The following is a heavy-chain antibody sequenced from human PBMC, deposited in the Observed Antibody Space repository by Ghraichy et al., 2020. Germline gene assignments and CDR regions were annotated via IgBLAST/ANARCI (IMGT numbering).Heavy chain of an antibody. J-gene: IGHJ4*02. CDR1: GFTFSSYS. D-gene: IGHD3-10*01. V-gene: IGHV3-48*02. Sequence: GGSLRLSCAASGFTFSSYSMNWVRQAPGKGLEWVSYISSSSSTIYYADSVKGRFTISRDNAKNSLYLQMNSLRDEDTAVYYCASGRSDGSGSVDWGQGTLVTVSS. CDR2: ISSSSSTI. CDR3: ASGRSDGSGSVD.